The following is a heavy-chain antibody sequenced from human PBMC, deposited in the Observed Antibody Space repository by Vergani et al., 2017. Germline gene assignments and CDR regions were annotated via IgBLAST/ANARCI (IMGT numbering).Heavy chain of an antibody. Sequence: QVQLQQWGAGLLKPSETLSLTCAVYGGSFSGYYWSWIRQPPGKGLEWIGEINHSGSTNYNPSLKSRVTISVDTSKNQFSLKLSSVTAADTAVYYCARGTRIFLVDRGKGXFDPWGQGTLVTVSS. D-gene: IGHD2-15*01. J-gene: IGHJ5*02. CDR2: INHSGST. V-gene: IGHV4-34*01. CDR1: GGSFSGYY. CDR3: ARGTRIFLVDRGKGXFDP.